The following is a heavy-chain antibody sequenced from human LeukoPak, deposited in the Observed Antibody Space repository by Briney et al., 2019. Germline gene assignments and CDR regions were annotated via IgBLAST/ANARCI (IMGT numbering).Heavy chain of an antibody. CDR1: GGSISSYY. V-gene: IGHV4-59*08. Sequence: SETLSLTCTVSGGSISSYYWSWIRQPPGKGLEWIGYIYYSGSTNYNPSLKSRVTISVDTSKNQFSLKLSSVTAADTAVYYCASIGYSSGWTYAFDIWGPGTMVTVSS. D-gene: IGHD6-19*01. J-gene: IGHJ3*02. CDR2: IYYSGST. CDR3: ASIGYSSGWTYAFDI.